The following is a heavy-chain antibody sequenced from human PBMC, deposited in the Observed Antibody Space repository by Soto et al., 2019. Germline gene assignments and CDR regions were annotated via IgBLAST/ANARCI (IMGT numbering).Heavy chain of an antibody. CDR3: ASLAIFYQRAAMSDS. CDR2: ISASGVTT. Sequence: EVHLLDSGGGLVQPGGSLRLSCAASGFTFANYAMTWVRQAPGKGLEWVSSISASGVTTYYADSVKGRFTISRENSKNPLYLQMNSLRAEDTAVYYCASLAIFYQRAAMSDSWGQGTLVTVSS. V-gene: IGHV3-23*01. CDR1: GFTFANYA. D-gene: IGHD3-9*01. J-gene: IGHJ4*02.